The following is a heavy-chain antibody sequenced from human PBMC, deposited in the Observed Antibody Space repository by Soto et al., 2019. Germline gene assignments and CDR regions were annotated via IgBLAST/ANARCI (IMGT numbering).Heavy chain of an antibody. CDR2: ISYDGSNK. V-gene: IGHV3-30-3*01. D-gene: IGHD2-15*01. J-gene: IGHJ4*02. Sequence: GGSLRLSCAASGFTFSSYAMHWVRQAPGKGLEWVAVISYDGSNKYYADSVKGRFTISRDNSKNTLYLQMNSLRAEDTAVYYCAREERDIGDYWGQGTLVTVSS. CDR3: AREERDIGDY. CDR1: GFTFSSYA.